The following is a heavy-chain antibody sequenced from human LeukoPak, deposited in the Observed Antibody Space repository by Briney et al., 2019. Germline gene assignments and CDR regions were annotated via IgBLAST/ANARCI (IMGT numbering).Heavy chain of an antibody. D-gene: IGHD2-2*01. V-gene: IGHV4-34*01. CDR2: IYHSGST. CDR3: AKGPFVVVPAAMPDWGFDP. Sequence: PSETLSLTCAVCGGSFSGYYWSWIRQPPGKGLEWIGYIYHSGSTYYNPSLKSRVTISVDRSKNQFSLKLSSVTAADTAVYYCAKGPFVVVPAAMPDWGFDPWGQGTLVTVSS. J-gene: IGHJ5*02. CDR1: GGSFSGYY.